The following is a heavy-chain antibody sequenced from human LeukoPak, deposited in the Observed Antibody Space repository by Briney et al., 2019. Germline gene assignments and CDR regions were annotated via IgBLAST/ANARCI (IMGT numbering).Heavy chain of an antibody. CDR1: GFTLTDYC. J-gene: IGHJ4*02. D-gene: IGHD2-2*01. V-gene: IGHV3-11*01. Sequence: GGSLRLSCAASGFTLTDYCMSWIRQAPGKRLEWVSYISSSGQIIYYGDSVKGRFTISRDSAKNSLYLQLNSLRVDDSAVYYCARDIDGPIGYCSSVNCRTDSWGQGILVTVSS. CDR3: ARDIDGPIGYCSSVNCRTDS. CDR2: ISSSGQII.